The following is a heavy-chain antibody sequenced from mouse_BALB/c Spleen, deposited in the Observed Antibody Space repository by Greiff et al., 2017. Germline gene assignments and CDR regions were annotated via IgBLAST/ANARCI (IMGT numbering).Heavy chain of an antibody. CDR2: ISSGGSYT. CDR1: GFTFSSYA. V-gene: IGHV5-9-4*01. J-gene: IGHJ4*01. D-gene: IGHD1-2*01. Sequence: EVMLVESGGGLVKPGGSLKLSCAASGFTFSSYAMSWVRQSPEKRLEWVAEISSGGSYTYYPDTVKGRFTISRDNAKNTLYLEMSSLRSEDTAMYYCARTTTAPYYAMDYWGQGTSVTVSS. CDR3: ARTTTAPYYAMDY.